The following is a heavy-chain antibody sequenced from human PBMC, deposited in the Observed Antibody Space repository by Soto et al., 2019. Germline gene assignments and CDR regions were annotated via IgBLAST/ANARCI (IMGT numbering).Heavy chain of an antibody. CDR1: VYSFTSYG. J-gene: IGHJ6*02. V-gene: IGHV1-18*01. D-gene: IGHD5-18*01. CDR2: ISAYNGNT. Sequence: APVNVACKASVYSFTSYGSSRGRQTPGQGLERMGWISAYNGNTYYAKKLRGRVTMTTDTSTSTPYMELRSLRSDDTAVYYCAREDLDAAMPLYCYYGMDVWGQGTTVTVSS. CDR3: AREDLDAAMPLYCYYGMDV.